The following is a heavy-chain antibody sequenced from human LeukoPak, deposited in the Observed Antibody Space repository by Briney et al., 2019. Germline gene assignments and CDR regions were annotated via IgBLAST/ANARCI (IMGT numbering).Heavy chain of an antibody. Sequence: GGSLRLSCAASGFDFSTYSIDWVRQAPGKGLEWVSYISSSSSNIYHADSVKGRFTISRDNAKNSLHLQMNTLRAEDTAVYYCARVGTSGWTVAYWGQGTLVTVSS. J-gene: IGHJ4*02. CDR1: GFDFSTYS. CDR3: ARVGTSGWTVAY. V-gene: IGHV3-48*04. CDR2: ISSSSSNI. D-gene: IGHD6-19*01.